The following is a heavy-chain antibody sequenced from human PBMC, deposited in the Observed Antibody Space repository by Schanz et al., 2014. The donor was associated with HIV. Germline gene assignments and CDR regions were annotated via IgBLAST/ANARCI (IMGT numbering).Heavy chain of an antibody. CDR3: AGARVLRDLEWPPSYHHYGMHV. D-gene: IGHD3-3*01. Sequence: QVQLQQWGAGLLKPSETLSLTCAVYGGSFSGYFWAWIRQPPGKGLEWIGEITDDGTTDYKSSLKRRVTISVDTSKNQFSLKLRSATDADVVVYYCAGARVLRDLEWPPSYHHYGMHVWGQGTTVIV. CDR1: GGSFSGYF. V-gene: IGHV4-34*01. CDR2: ITDDGTT. J-gene: IGHJ6*02.